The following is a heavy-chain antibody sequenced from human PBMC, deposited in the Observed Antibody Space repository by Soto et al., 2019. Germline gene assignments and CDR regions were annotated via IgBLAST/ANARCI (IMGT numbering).Heavy chain of an antibody. D-gene: IGHD6-19*01. J-gene: IGHJ4*02. CDR2: INAGNGNT. Sequence: ASVKVSCKASGYTFTSYAMHWVRQAPGQRLEWMGWINAGNGNTKYSQKFQGRVTITRDTSASTAYMELSSLRSEDTAVYYCARSLPQWLDWEGFDYWGQGTLVTVSS. V-gene: IGHV1-3*01. CDR1: GYTFTSYA. CDR3: ARSLPQWLDWEGFDY.